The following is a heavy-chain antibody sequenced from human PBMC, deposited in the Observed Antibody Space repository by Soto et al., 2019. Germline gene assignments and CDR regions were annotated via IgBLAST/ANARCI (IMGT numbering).Heavy chain of an antibody. CDR2: ISAYNGNT. D-gene: IGHD4-17*01. CDR3: ARDGDHHYDYGDRPSLYYYGMDV. CDR1: GYTFTSYY. V-gene: IGHV1-18*04. J-gene: IGHJ6*02. Sequence: GASVKVSCKASGYTFTSYYMHWVRQAPGQGLEWMGWISAYNGNTNYAQKLQGRVTMTTDTSTSTAYMELRSLRSDDTAVYYCARDGDHHYDYGDRPSLYYYGMDVWGQGTTVTVSS.